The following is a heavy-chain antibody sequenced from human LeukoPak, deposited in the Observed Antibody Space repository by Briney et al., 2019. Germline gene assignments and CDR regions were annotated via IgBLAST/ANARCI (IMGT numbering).Heavy chain of an antibody. CDR3: ASRDGRDDYRSFDY. CDR2: VSGGGGSRT. D-gene: IGHD4-4*01. CDR1: GFTFSNYG. Sequence: GGSLRLSCAASGFTFSNYGMSWIRQAPGKGLEWVSSVSGGGGSRTYYADSVRGRFTVSRDNSKNTLYLQLRSLRAEDTAVYYCASRDGRDDYRSFDYWGQGTLVTVSS. J-gene: IGHJ4*02. V-gene: IGHV3-23*01.